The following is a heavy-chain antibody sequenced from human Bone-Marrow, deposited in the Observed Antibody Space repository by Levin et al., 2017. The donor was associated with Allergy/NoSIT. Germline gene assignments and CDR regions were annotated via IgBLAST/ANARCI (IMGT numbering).Heavy chain of an antibody. J-gene: IGHJ4*02. CDR2: ISRSSSTI. V-gene: IGHV3-48*02. CDR3: ARPDCSGTSCYYFFDS. D-gene: IGHD2-2*01. CDR1: GFTFSRYS. Sequence: GESLKISCAASGFTFSRYSMNWVRQAPGRGLEWVSYISRSSSTISYADSVKGRFTISRDNAKNSLYLQMNSLRDEDTAVYYCARPDCSGTSCYYFFDSWGQGTLVTVAS.